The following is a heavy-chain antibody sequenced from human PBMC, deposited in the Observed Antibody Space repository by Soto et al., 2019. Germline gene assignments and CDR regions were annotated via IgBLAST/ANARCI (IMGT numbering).Heavy chain of an antibody. V-gene: IGHV1-3*02. CDR2: SNAANGHT. D-gene: IGHD3-16*01. Sequence: GGSVKVSCKASGYTFRIYSMHWVRQAPGQRLEWMGWSNAANGHTQYSQDFQGRVTITRDTSASTADMELSSLTSEDMAVYYCARDGGLGMDVWGQGTTVTVSS. CDR3: ARDGGLGMDV. J-gene: IGHJ6*02. CDR1: GYTFRIYS.